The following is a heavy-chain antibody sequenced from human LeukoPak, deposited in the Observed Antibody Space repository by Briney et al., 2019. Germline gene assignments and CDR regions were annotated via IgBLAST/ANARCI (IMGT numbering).Heavy chain of an antibody. CDR2: ISSSSSYI. D-gene: IGHD6-19*01. J-gene: IGHJ4*02. V-gene: IGHV3-21*01. Sequence: GGSLRLSCAASGFTFSSYSMNWVRQAPGKGLEWVSSISSSSSYIYYADSVKGRFTISRDNAENSLYLQMNSLRAEDTAVYYCAREGIAVAGVDYWGQGTLVTVSS. CDR1: GFTFSSYS. CDR3: AREGIAVAGVDY.